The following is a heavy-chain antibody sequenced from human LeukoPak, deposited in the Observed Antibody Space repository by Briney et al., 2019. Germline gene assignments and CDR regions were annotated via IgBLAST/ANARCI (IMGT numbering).Heavy chain of an antibody. CDR2: IYSSGTT. Sequence: SETLSLTCTVSGGSIRDYYWHWIRQPAGKGLEWIGRIYSSGTTNYNPSLNSRVTMSVDTSKNQVSLKLNSVTAADTAVYYCARGDYYDGGGRNWFDPWGQGTLVTVSP. D-gene: IGHD3-16*01. CDR1: GGSIRDYY. CDR3: ARGDYYDGGGRNWFDP. V-gene: IGHV4-4*07. J-gene: IGHJ5*02.